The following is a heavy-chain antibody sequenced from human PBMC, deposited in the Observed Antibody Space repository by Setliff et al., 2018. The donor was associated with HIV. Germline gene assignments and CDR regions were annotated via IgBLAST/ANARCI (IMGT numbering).Heavy chain of an antibody. J-gene: IGHJ4*02. CDR2: IYYSGNT. CDR3: ARVVVERATIFDF. D-gene: IGHD5-12*01. Sequence: SETLSLTCTVSGGSISSDDYYWNWIRQPPGKGLEWIGYIYYSGNTYFNPALKSRITMSVDTSEDQFSLKLSSVTAADTAVYYCARVVVERATIFDFWGPGTLVTVSS. V-gene: IGHV4-30-4*08. CDR1: GGSISSDDYY.